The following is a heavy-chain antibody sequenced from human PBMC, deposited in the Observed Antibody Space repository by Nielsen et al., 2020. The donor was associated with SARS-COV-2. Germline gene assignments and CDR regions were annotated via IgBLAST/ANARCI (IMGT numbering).Heavy chain of an antibody. CDR1: GFTISSSF. D-gene: IGHD5-24*01. Sequence: GESLKISCGASGFTISSSFMSWVRQAAGKGLDWVSVIYTDGNTSHADSVKGRFTISRDNSKNTLYLQMNSLRAEDTAVYYCAREGRKLPLDYWGQGTLVTVSS. J-gene: IGHJ4*02. V-gene: IGHV3-66*01. CDR2: IYTDGNT. CDR3: AREGRKLPLDY.